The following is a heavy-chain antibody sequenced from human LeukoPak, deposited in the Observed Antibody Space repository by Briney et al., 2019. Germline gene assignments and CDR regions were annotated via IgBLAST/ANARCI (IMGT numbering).Heavy chain of an antibody. CDR3: AREEGEQLARHLDY. V-gene: IGHV1-69*13. J-gene: IGHJ4*02. CDR2: IIPIFGTA. D-gene: IGHD6-6*01. Sequence: ASVKVSCKASGGTFSSYAISWVRQAPGQGLEWMGGIIPIFGTANYAQKFQGRVTIIADESTSTAHMELSSLRSEDTAVYYCAREEGEQLARHLDYWGQGTLVTVSS. CDR1: GGTFSSYA.